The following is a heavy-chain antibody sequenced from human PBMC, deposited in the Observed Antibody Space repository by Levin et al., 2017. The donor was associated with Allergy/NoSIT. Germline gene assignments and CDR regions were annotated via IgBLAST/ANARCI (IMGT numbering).Heavy chain of an antibody. CDR1: GFTFSSYS. D-gene: IGHD3-3*01. J-gene: IGHJ6*03. CDR3: AREVAEYDFWSGHYYYYYMDV. V-gene: IGHV3-48*02. Sequence: GESLKISCAASGFTFSSYSMNWVRQAPGKGLEWVSYISSSSSTIYYADSVKGRFTISRDNAKNSLYLQMNSLRDEDTAVYYCAREVAEYDFWSGHYYYYYMDVWGKGTTVTVSS. CDR2: ISSSSSTI.